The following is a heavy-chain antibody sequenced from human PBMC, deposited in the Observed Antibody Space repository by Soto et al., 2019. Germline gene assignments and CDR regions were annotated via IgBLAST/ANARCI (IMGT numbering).Heavy chain of an antibody. V-gene: IGHV3-23*01. D-gene: IGHD5-18*01. CDR1: GFTFSSYA. Sequence: GGSLRLSCAASGFTFSSYAMSWVRQAPGKGLEWVSAISGSGGSTYYADSVKGRFTISRDNSKNTLYLQMNSLRAEDTAVYYCAKDRDVDTAMVYYDYYGMDVWGQGTTVTVSS. CDR3: AKDRDVDTAMVYYDYYGMDV. CDR2: ISGSGGST. J-gene: IGHJ6*02.